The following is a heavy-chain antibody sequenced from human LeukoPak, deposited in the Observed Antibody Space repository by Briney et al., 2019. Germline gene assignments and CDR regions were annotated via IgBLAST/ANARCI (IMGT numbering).Heavy chain of an antibody. Sequence: ASVKVSCKACGYTFTGYYMHWVRRGPGQGLEWMGWINPNSGGTNYAQKFQGRVTMTRDTSISTAYIELSRLRSDDTALYYCARIHYDYVWGAYRYTRFDPWGQGTLVIVSS. CDR1: GYTFTGYY. V-gene: IGHV1-2*02. J-gene: IGHJ5*02. CDR3: ARIHYDYVWGAYRYTRFDP. CDR2: INPNSGGT. D-gene: IGHD3-16*02.